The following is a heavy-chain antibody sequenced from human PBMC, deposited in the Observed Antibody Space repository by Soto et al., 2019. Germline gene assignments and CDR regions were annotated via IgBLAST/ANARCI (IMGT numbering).Heavy chain of an antibody. CDR1: GSTFTSYG. V-gene: IGHV1-18*04. Sequence: ASGYRSFHGSGSTFTSYGISWVRQAPGQGLEWMGWISAYNGNTNYAQKLQGRVTMTTDTSTSTAYMELRSLRSDDTAVYYCAFSDAFDIWGQGTTVTVSS. J-gene: IGHJ3*02. CDR3: AFSDAFDI. CDR2: ISAYNGNT.